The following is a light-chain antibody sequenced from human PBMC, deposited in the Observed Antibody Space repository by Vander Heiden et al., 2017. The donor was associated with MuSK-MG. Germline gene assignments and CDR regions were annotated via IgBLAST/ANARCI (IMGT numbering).Light chain of an antibody. CDR2: DAS. Sequence: DIQMTQSPSSLSASIGDRVTITCQASQDITNYLNWYQQRPGKAPKLLIYDASSLETGVPSRFSGSGSGTHFTFIITSLQPEDSATDYCQHYDNVPYTFGQGTKLEI. CDR1: QDITNY. CDR3: QHYDNVPYT. J-gene: IGKJ2*01. V-gene: IGKV1-33*01.